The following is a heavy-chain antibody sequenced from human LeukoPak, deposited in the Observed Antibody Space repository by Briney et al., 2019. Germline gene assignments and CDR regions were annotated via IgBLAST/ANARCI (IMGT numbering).Heavy chain of an antibody. Sequence: PGGSLRLSCAASGFTFAEYTMHWVRQAPGKGLEWVSLISGDGGSTYYADSVKGRFTISRDNSKNSLYLQMNSLRTEDTALYYCAKLVLRGAMWGYYFDYWGQGTLVTVSS. D-gene: IGHD3-10*01. J-gene: IGHJ4*02. V-gene: IGHV3-43*02. CDR2: ISGDGGST. CDR1: GFTFAEYT. CDR3: AKLVLRGAMWGYYFDY.